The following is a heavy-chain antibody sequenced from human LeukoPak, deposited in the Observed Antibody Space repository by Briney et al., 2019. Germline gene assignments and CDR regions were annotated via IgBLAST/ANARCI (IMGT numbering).Heavy chain of an antibody. V-gene: IGHV4-59*12. CDR2: IYYSGST. CDR3: AREWGGSYLIWAFDI. CDR1: GGSISSYY. J-gene: IGHJ3*02. Sequence: SETLSLTCTVSGGSISSYYWSWIRQPPGKGLEWIGYIYYSGSTNYNPSLKSRVTISVDTSKNQFSLKLSSVTAADTAVYYCAREWGGSYLIWAFDIWGQGTMVTVSS. D-gene: IGHD1-26*01.